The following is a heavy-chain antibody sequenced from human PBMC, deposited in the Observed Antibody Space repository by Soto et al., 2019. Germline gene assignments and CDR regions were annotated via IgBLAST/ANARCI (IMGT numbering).Heavy chain of an antibody. V-gene: IGHV4-59*01. D-gene: IGHD3-22*01. CDR3: ARASSGYYLHKGWYGMDV. J-gene: IGHJ6*02. Sequence: PSETLSLTCTVSGGSISTYYWSWIRQPPGKGLEWIGYIYYSGSTNYNPSLKSRVTISVDTSKNQFSLKLSSVTAADTAVYYCARASSGYYLHKGWYGMDVWGQGTTVTVSS. CDR2: IYYSGST. CDR1: GGSISTYY.